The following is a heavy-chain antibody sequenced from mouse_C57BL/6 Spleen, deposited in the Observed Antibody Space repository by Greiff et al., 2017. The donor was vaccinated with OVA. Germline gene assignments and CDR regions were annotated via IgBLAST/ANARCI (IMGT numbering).Heavy chain of an antibody. CDR3: ASGGSLYAMDY. Sequence: VQLHQPGAELVMPGASVKLSCKASGYTFTSYWMHWVKQRPGQGLEWIGEIDPSDSYTNYNQKFKGKSTLTVDKSSSTAYMQLSSLTSEDSAVYYCASGGSLYAMDYWGQGTSVTVSS. CDR1: GYTFTSYW. CDR2: IDPSDSYT. D-gene: IGHD1-1*02. J-gene: IGHJ4*01. V-gene: IGHV1-69*01.